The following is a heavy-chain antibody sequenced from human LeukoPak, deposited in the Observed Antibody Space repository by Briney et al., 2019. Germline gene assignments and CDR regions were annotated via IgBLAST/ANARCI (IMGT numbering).Heavy chain of an antibody. D-gene: IGHD3-22*01. Sequence: GGSLRLSCAASGFTFSSYAMSWVRQAPGKGLEWVSTISGSGAITYYADSVKGRFTISRDNSKNTLYLQMNSLRAEDTAVYYCAREALYYYDSSGSYYENWGQGTLVTVSS. CDR2: ISGSGAIT. CDR3: AREALYYYDSSGSYYEN. V-gene: IGHV3-23*01. J-gene: IGHJ4*02. CDR1: GFTFSSYA.